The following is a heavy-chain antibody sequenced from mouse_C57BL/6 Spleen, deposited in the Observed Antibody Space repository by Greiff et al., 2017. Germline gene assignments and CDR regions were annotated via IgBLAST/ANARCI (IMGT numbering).Heavy chain of an antibody. CDR1: GYAFSSYW. Sequence: LKQSGASVKISCKASGYAFSSYWMNWVKQRPGKGLEWIGQLYPGDGDTNYNGKLKGKATLTADKSSSTAYMQLSSLTSEDSAVYFCARRGDYGSVFDYWGQGTTLTVSS. CDR3: ARRGDYGSVFDY. D-gene: IGHD1-1*01. CDR2: LYPGDGDT. J-gene: IGHJ2*01. V-gene: IGHV1-80*01.